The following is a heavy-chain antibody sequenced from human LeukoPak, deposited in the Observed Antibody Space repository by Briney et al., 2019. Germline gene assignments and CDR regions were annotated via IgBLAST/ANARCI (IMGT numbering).Heavy chain of an antibody. CDR3: ARDPGYLV. V-gene: IGHV3-48*03. D-gene: IGHD3-22*01. CDR1: GFTFSSYE. Sequence: GGSLRLSCAASGFTFSSYEMNWVRQIPGKGLEWVSYISSSGNIIYYADSVKGRFTISRDNAKNSLYLQMNSLRAEDTALYYCARDPGYLVWGQGTLVSVSS. CDR2: ISSSGNII. J-gene: IGHJ4*02.